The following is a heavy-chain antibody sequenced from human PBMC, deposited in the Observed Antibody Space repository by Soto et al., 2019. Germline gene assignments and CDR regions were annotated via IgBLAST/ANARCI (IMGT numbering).Heavy chain of an antibody. CDR3: AKDRGSIAVVVAASSGMDV. D-gene: IGHD2-15*01. CDR2: IDSAGDA. Sequence: PGAFLRHSHRASGFTFSIQDMHRLPQVTGKCLEWVSGIDSAGDAKYPASVKGRFTISRDNSKNTLYLQMNSLRAEDTAVYYCAKDRGSIAVVVAASSGMDVWGQGT. J-gene: IGHJ6*02. V-gene: IGHV3-13*04. CDR1: GFTFSIQD.